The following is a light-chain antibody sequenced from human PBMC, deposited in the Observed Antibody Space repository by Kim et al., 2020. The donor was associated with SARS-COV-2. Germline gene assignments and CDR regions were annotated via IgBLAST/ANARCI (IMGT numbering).Light chain of an antibody. Sequence: SYELTQPLSVSVALGQTARITCDANNIGSKNVHWYQQQPGQAPVVVIYRDTNRPSGIPERFSGSNSGNTATLTISRAQAVDEADYYCQVWDNSIVVFGGGTQLTVL. CDR2: RDT. J-gene: IGLJ2*01. V-gene: IGLV3-9*01. CDR1: NIGSKN. CDR3: QVWDNSIVV.